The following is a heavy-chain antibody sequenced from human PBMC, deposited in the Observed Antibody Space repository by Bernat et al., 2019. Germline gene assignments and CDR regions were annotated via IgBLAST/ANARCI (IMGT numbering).Heavy chain of an antibody. V-gene: IGHV4-31*03. Sequence: QVQLQESGPGLVKPSQTLSLTCTVSGGSISSGGYYWSWIRQHPGKGLEWIGYIYYSGSTYYNPSLKSRVTISVDTSKNQFSLKLSSVTAADTAVYYCARVIGEIVVVPAKYYYYYYMDVWGKGTTVTVSS. CDR3: ARVIGEIVVVPAKYYYYYYMDV. J-gene: IGHJ6*03. CDR2: IYYSGST. CDR1: GGSISSGGYY. D-gene: IGHD2-2*01.